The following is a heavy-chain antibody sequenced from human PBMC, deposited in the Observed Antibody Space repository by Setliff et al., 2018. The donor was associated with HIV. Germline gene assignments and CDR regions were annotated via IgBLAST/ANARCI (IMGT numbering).Heavy chain of an antibody. CDR3: ARSVIGYYYYGMDV. V-gene: IGHV3-30*01. D-gene: IGHD3-10*01. Sequence: LRLSCAASGFTFSSYAMHWVRQAPGKGLEWVAVISYDGSNKYYADSVKGRFTISRDNSKNTLYLQMNSLRAEDTAVYYCARSVIGYYYYGMDVWGKGTLVTVSS. CDR2: ISYDGSNK. CDR1: GFTFSSYA. J-gene: IGHJ6*04.